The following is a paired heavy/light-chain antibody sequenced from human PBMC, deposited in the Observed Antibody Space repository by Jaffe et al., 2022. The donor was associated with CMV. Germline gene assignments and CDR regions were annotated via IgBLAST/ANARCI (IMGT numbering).Light chain of an antibody. CDR2: AAS. CDR3: QQSYSTPVT. V-gene: IGKV1-39*01. CDR1: QSISSY. J-gene: IGKJ3*01. Sequence: DIQMTQSPSSLSASVGDRVTITCRASQSISSYLNWYQQKPGKAPKLLIYAASSLQSGVPSRFSGSGSGTDFTLTISSLQPEDFATYYCQQSYSTPVTFGPGTKVDIK.
Heavy chain of an antibody. CDR1: GYTLTELS. J-gene: IGHJ5*02. CDR3: ATIGAELGIAARTGHGSKDNWFDP. Sequence: QVQLVQSGAEVKKPGASVKVSCKVSGYTLTELSMHWVRQAPGKGLEWMGGFDPEDGETIYAQKFQGRVTMTEDTSTDTAYMELSSLRSEDTAVYYCATIGAELGIAARTGHGSKDNWFDPWGQGTLVTVSS. D-gene: IGHD6-6*01. CDR2: FDPEDGET. V-gene: IGHV1-24*01.